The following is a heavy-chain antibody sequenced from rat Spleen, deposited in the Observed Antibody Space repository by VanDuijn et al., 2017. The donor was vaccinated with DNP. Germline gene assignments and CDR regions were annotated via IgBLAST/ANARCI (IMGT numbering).Heavy chain of an antibody. CDR2: INSAGST. J-gene: IGHJ3*01. CDR3: ARGGSSYIGARWFAY. CDR1: GYSITSNY. Sequence: EVQLQESGPGLVKPSQSLSLTCSVTGYSITSNYWGWIREFPGNKLEWMGYINSAGSTDYIPSLKGRISITRDTSKNQFFLRVNSITNEDTATYYCARGGSSYIGARWFAYWGQGTLV. V-gene: IGHV3-3*01. D-gene: IGHD1-2*01.